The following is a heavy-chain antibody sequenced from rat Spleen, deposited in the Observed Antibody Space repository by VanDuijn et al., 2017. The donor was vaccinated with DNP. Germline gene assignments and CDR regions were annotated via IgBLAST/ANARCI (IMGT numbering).Heavy chain of an antibody. CDR1: GFTFSAYY. Sequence: EVQLVESGGDLVPPGRSLKLSCAASGFTFSAYYMAWVRQAPAKGLEWVAYIGSPAYAPYYTDSVKGRFAISRDNAKSTLYLQMNSLRSEDMATYYCVRWNSGHFDYWGQGVMVTVSS. CDR2: IGSPAYAP. V-gene: IGHV5-22*01. CDR3: VRWNSGHFDY. D-gene: IGHD4-3*01. J-gene: IGHJ2*01.